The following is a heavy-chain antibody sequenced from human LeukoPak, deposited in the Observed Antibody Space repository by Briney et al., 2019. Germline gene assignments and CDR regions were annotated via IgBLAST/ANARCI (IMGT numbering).Heavy chain of an antibody. J-gene: IGHJ6*02. V-gene: IGHV1-69*13. D-gene: IGHD2-2*01. CDR1: GGTFSSYA. Sequence: GASVKVSCKASGGTFSSYAISWVRQAPGQGLEWMGGIIPIFGTANYAQKFQGRVTITADESTSTAYMELSSLRSEDTAVYYCARSDCSSTSCYEDYYCYGMDVWGQGTTVTVSS. CDR3: ARSDCSSTSCYEDYYCYGMDV. CDR2: IIPIFGTA.